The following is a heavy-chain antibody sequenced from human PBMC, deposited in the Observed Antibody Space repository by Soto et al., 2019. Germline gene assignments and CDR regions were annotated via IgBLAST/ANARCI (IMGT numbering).Heavy chain of an antibody. Sequence: SEALSLTYTVSGGILRPSTNHVCWIRQPPGKGLAWIGCIYYSGSTYYNPSLKSRVTISVDTSKNQFSLKLSSVTAADTAVYYCARRISGYYGSGSYYMYYYYGMDVWGQGTTVT. D-gene: IGHD3-10*01. V-gene: IGHV4-39*01. CDR2: IYYSGST. J-gene: IGHJ6*02. CDR3: ARRISGYYGSGSYYMYYYYGMDV. CDR1: GGILRPSTNH.